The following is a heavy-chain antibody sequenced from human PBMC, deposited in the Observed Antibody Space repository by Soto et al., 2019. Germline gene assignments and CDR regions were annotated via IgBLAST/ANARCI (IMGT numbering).Heavy chain of an antibody. D-gene: IGHD2-2*01. J-gene: IGHJ3*02. Sequence: SETLSLTCTVSGGSISSGGYYWSWIRQHPGKGLEWIGYIYYSGSTYYNPSLKSRVTISVDTSKNQFSLKLSSVTAADTAVYYCARDGGTDIVVVPDAFDIWGQGTMVTVSS. V-gene: IGHV4-31*03. CDR1: GGSISSGGYY. CDR3: ARDGGTDIVVVPDAFDI. CDR2: IYYSGST.